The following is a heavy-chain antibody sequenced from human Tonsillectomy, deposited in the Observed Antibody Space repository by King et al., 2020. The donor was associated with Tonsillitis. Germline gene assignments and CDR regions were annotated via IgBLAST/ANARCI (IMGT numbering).Heavy chain of an antibody. J-gene: IGHJ4*02. CDR2: IFSIGST. Sequence: VQLPESGPGLVKPSETLSLTCTVSGGSISSYYWSWIRQPPGKGLEWIGYIFSIGSTNYNPSLKSRATMSLDTSKNQFSLKLSSVTAADTAVYYCARVGFWSGYHYFDYWGQGTLVIVSS. CDR1: GGSISSYY. D-gene: IGHD3-3*01. CDR3: ARVGFWSGYHYFDY. V-gene: IGHV4-59*01.